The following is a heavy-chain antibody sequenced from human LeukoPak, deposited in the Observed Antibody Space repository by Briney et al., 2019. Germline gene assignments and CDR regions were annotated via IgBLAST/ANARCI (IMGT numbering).Heavy chain of an antibody. Sequence: GASVKVSCKASGGTFSSYAISWVRQATGQGLEWMGGIIPIFGTANYAQKFQGRVTITTDESTSTAYMELSSLRSEDTAVYYCARGSNYYDSSGYYHLAEYFQYWGQGTLVTVSS. CDR2: IIPIFGTA. CDR3: ARGSNYYDSSGYYHLAEYFQY. V-gene: IGHV1-69*05. D-gene: IGHD3-22*01. CDR1: GGTFSSYA. J-gene: IGHJ1*01.